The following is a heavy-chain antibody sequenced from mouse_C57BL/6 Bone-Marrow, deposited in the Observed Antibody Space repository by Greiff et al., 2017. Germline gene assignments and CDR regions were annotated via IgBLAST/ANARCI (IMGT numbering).Heavy chain of an antibody. CDR1: GYTFTSYW. J-gene: IGHJ2*01. D-gene: IGHD4-1*01. Sequence: QVQLQQPGAELVKPGASVKMSCKASGYTFTSYWITWVKQRPGQGLEWIGDIYPTSGRTNYNEKFKSKAILTVDTSSNTAYMQLRSLTSEDSAVFYCARSCPLGRSFAYGCRGNTLTVSS. CDR3: ARSCPLGRSFAY. CDR2: IYPTSGRT. V-gene: IGHV1-55*01.